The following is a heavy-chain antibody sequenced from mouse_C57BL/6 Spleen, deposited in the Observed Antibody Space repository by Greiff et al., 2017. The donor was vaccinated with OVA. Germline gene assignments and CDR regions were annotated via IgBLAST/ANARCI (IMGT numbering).Heavy chain of an antibody. CDR1: GYSFTGYY. D-gene: IGHD1-1*01. Sequence: EVQLQESGPELVKPGASVKISCKASGYSFTGYYMNWVKQSPEKSLEWIGEINPSTGGTTYNQKFKAKATLTVDKSSSTAYMQLKSLTSEDSAVYYCARRDYGSSYSFDYWGQGTTLTVSS. CDR2: INPSTGGT. CDR3: ARRDYGSSYSFDY. J-gene: IGHJ2*01. V-gene: IGHV1-42*01.